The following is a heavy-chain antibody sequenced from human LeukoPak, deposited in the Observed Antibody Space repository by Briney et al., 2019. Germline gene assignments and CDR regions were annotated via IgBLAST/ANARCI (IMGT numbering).Heavy chain of an antibody. D-gene: IGHD2-21*02. CDR3: ARGVNCGGDCYLGENWFDP. V-gene: IGHV1-18*01. CDR1: GYTFTSYG. CDR2: ISAYNGNT. J-gene: IGHJ5*02. Sequence: ASVKVSCKASGYTFTSYGISWVRQAPGQGLEWMGWISAYNGNTNYAQKFQGRVTITADKSTSTAYMELSSLRSEDTAVYYCARGVNCGGDCYLGENWFDPWGQGTLVTVSS.